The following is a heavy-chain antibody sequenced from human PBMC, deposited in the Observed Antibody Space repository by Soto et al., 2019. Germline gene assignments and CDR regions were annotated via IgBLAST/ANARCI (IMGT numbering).Heavy chain of an antibody. D-gene: IGHD7-27*01. CDR1: GGSFSGYY. J-gene: IGHJ4*02. CDR3: TRANWYSEY. CDR2: INHGGST. V-gene: IGHV4-34*01. Sequence: SETLSLTCAVYGGSFSGYYWSWIRQPPGKGLEWIGEINHGGSTNYNPSLKSRVTISVDTSKNQFSLKLSSVTVADTAVYYCTRANWYSEYWGQGTLVTVSS.